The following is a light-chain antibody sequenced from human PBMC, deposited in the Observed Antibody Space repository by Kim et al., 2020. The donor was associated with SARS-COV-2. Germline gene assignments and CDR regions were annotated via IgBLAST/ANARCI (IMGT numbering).Light chain of an antibody. V-gene: IGLV1-44*01. CDR3: TAWDDSLNFVL. Sequence: GQRVTISCSGSSSNIGRNIVNWHQQVPGTAPIHLIYSNKQRPSGVPDRFSASKSGTSASLASSGLQSEDEADYYCTAWDDSLNFVLFGGGTKVTVL. J-gene: IGLJ3*02. CDR2: SNK. CDR1: SSNIGRNI.